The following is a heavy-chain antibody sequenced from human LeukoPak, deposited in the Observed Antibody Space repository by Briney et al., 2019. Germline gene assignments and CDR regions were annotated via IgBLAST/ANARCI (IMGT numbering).Heavy chain of an antibody. CDR2: IYHSGST. V-gene: IGHV4-30-2*01. J-gene: IGHJ6*03. CDR1: GGSISSGGYY. CDR3: ARSIEPANYSYYYYMDV. Sequence: SETLSLTCTVSGGSISSGGYYWSWIRQPPGKGLEWIGYIYHSGSTYYNPSLKSRVTISVDRSKNQFSLKLSSVTAADTAVYYCARSIEPANYSYYYYMDVWGKGTTVTVSS.